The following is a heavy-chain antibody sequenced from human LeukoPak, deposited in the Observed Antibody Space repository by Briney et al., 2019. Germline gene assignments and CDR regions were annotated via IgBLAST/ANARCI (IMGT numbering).Heavy chain of an antibody. CDR1: GGSFSGYY. J-gene: IGHJ5*02. D-gene: IGHD2-15*01. CDR3: ARAYCSGGSCYSSRGMFDP. V-gene: IGHV4-59*01. Sequence: SETLSLTCAVYGGSFSGYYWDWIRQPPGKGLEWIGYIYYSGSTNYNPSLKSRVTISVDTSKNQFSLNLSSVTATDTAVYYCARAYCSGGSCYSSRGMFDPWGQGTLVTVSS. CDR2: IYYSGST.